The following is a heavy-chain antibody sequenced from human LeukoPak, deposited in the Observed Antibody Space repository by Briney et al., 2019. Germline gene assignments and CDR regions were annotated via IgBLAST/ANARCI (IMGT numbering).Heavy chain of an antibody. D-gene: IGHD5-18*01. J-gene: IGHJ3*02. Sequence: PSETLSLTCAVSGGSISSSNWWSWVRQSPGKGLEWIGEIYHSGSTNYNPSLKSRVTISVDKSKNQLFLKLSSVTAADTAVYYCARTPARIQLWLGGEAFDIWGQGTMVTVSS. CDR1: GGSISSSNW. CDR2: IYHSGST. V-gene: IGHV4-4*02. CDR3: ARTPARIQLWLGGEAFDI.